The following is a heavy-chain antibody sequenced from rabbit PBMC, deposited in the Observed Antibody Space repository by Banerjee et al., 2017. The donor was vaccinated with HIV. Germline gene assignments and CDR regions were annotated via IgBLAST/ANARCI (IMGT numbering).Heavy chain of an antibody. CDR1: GFDLSSYYF. CDR3: SKDTNSRGYYFHL. CDR2: IGTSDGST. J-gene: IGHJ4*01. V-gene: IGHV1S40*01. D-gene: IGHD1-1*01. Sequence: QSLEESGGDLVKPGASLTLTCTASGFDLSSYYFMSWVRQAPGKGLEWIGCIGTSDGSTYYASWAKGRFTISKTSSTTVTLQMTSLTVADTATYFCSKDTNSRGYYFHLWGPGTLVTVS.